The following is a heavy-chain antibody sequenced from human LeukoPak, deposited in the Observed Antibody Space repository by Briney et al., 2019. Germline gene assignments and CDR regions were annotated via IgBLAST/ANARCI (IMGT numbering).Heavy chain of an antibody. J-gene: IGHJ4*02. V-gene: IGHV4-4*07. Sequence: SETLSLTCTVSGGSISSYYWGWIRQLAGKGLEWIGRIYTSGSTNYNPSLRSRVTMSVDTSKNQFSLKLSSVTAADTAVYYCARVMRGSGSFLDYWGQGTLVTVSS. CDR1: GGSISSYY. CDR2: IYTSGST. CDR3: ARVMRGSGSFLDY. D-gene: IGHD3-10*01.